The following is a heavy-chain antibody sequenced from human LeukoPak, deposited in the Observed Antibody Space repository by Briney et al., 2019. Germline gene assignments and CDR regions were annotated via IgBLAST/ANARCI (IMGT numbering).Heavy chain of an antibody. Sequence: SETLSLTCAVYGGSFSGYYWSWIRQPPGKGLEWIGEINLSGSTNYNPSLKSRVTISVDTSKNQFSLKLSSVTTADTAVYYCARHPTVGSGTYYGYYYYYGMDVWGQGTTVTVSS. J-gene: IGHJ6*02. CDR1: GGSFSGYY. V-gene: IGHV4-34*01. D-gene: IGHD1-26*01. CDR3: ARHPTVGSGTYYGYYYYYGMDV. CDR2: INLSGST.